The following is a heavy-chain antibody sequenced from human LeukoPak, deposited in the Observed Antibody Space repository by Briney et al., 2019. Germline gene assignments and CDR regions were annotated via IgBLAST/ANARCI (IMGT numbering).Heavy chain of an antibody. V-gene: IGHV1-46*01. Sequence: ASVKVSCKASGYTFTGYYMHWVRQAPGQGLEWMGIINPSGAITSYAQNFQGRVTMTRDTSTSTVYMELSSLRSEDTAVYYCARVGGSSSAPSSYFDYWGQGTLVTVSS. CDR1: GYTFTGYY. J-gene: IGHJ4*02. D-gene: IGHD6-13*01. CDR3: ARVGGSSSAPSSYFDY. CDR2: INPSGAIT.